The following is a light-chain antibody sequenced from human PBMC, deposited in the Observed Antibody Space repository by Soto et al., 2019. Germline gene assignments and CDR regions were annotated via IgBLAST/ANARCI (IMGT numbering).Light chain of an antibody. CDR3: SSYAGSSNV. CDR1: SSDVGGYNY. Sequence: QSALTQPPSASGSPGQSVAISCTGTSSDVGGYNYVSWYQQHPGKAQKLMIYEVNKRPSGVPDRFSGSKSGNTASLTVSGLQAEDEADYYCSSYAGSSNVFGTGTKVTVL. J-gene: IGLJ1*01. V-gene: IGLV2-8*01. CDR2: EVN.